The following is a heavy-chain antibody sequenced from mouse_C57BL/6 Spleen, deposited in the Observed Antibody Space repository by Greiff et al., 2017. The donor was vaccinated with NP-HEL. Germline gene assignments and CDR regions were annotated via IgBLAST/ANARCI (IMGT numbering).Heavy chain of an antibody. V-gene: IGHV1-52*01. CDR3: ARKANYYGSSYDAMDY. CDR2: IDPSDSET. D-gene: IGHD1-1*01. J-gene: IGHJ4*01. Sequence: VQLQQPGAELERPGSSVKLSCKASGYTFTSYWMHWVKQRPIQGLEWIGNIDPSDSETHYNQKFKDKATLTVDKSSSTAYMQLSSLTSEDSAVYYCARKANYYGSSYDAMDYWGQGTSVTVSS. CDR1: GYTFTSYW.